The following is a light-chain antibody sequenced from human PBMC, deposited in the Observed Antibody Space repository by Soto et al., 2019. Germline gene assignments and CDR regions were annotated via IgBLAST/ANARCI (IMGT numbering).Light chain of an antibody. J-gene: IGKJ4*01. CDR3: QQRSNWPPLT. Sequence: ELVLTQSPGTLSFSPGERATLSCMASQSVSSSYLAWYQQKPGQAPRLLIYGASSRATGIPARFSGSGFGTDFTLTINSLEPEDFAVYYCQQRSNWPPLTFGGGTNV. CDR1: QSVSSSY. CDR2: GAS. V-gene: IGKV3D-20*02.